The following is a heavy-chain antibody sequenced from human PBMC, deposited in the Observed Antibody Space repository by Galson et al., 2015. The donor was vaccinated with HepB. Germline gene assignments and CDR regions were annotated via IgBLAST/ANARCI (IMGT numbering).Heavy chain of an antibody. CDR2: INTNTGNP. CDR1: GYTFTSYA. CDR3: ARGIVPAAMTSSYYDFWSGYYAYYYYYYVDV. V-gene: IGHV7-4-1*02. D-gene: IGHD3-3*01. Sequence: SVKVSCKASGYTFTSYAMNWVRQAPGQGLEWMGWINTNTGNPTYAQGFTGRFVFSLDTTVSTAYLQISSLKAEDTAVYYCARGIVPAAMTSSYYDFWSGYYAYYYYYYVDVWGKGTTVTVSS. J-gene: IGHJ6*03.